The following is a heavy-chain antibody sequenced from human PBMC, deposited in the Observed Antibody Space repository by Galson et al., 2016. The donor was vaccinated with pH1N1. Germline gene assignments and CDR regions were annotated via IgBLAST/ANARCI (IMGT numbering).Heavy chain of an antibody. CDR1: GYSFTSYW. CDR2: IYPGDSDT. Sequence: QSGAEVKKPGESLKISCKGSGYSFTSYWIGWVRQMPGKGLEWMGIIYPGDSDTRYSPSFQGQVTIAADKSTSTAYLQWSSLKASDTALYYCARYAVTYYYDSSGYPDWYFDLWGRGTLVTVSS. J-gene: IGHJ2*01. V-gene: IGHV5-51*03. D-gene: IGHD3-22*01. CDR3: ARYAVTYYYDSSGYPDWYFDL.